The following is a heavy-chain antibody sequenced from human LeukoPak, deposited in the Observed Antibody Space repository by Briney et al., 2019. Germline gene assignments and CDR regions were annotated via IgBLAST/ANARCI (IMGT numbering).Heavy chain of an antibody. V-gene: IGHV1-58*02. CDR3: AAGFYHDASGYYF. Sequence: ASVKVSCKASGFTFANSAMQWVRQARGQRLEWIGWIVLSSGETNYAQKVQERVTITRDMSTSTVYMELSSLRSEDTAVYYCAAGFYHDASGYYFWGQGTQLTVSS. J-gene: IGHJ4*02. D-gene: IGHD3-22*01. CDR1: GFTFANSA. CDR2: IVLSSGET.